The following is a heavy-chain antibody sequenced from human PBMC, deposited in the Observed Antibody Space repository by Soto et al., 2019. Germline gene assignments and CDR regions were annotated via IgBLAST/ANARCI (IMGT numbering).Heavy chain of an antibody. CDR2: TTAILGTR. D-gene: IGHD3-10*01. V-gene: IGHV1-69*01. Sequence: QVQLVQSXXEVKKPGSSVKVSCKASGDTLSHYGVSWVRQVPGKGLEWMGGTTAILGTRDYAQKFKGRLTIIADESTGTASMELSSLRSDDSAVYYCARGRSYSASGGLGGKGFDPWGQGTLVTVSS. CDR1: GDTLSHYG. CDR3: ARGRSYSASGGLGGKGFDP. J-gene: IGHJ5*02.